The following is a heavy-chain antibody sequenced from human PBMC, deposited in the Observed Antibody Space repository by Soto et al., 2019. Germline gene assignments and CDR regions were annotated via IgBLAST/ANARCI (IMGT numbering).Heavy chain of an antibody. CDR1: GFTFSEYA. Sequence: GGSLRLSCAASGFTFSEYAMTWVRQAPGKGLEWVSVIGGAGSNIYYADSVEGRFTVSRDDSKNTLYLRMDSLRVEDTAVYYCAKDFVSRKGVYDPFDIWGPGKMVTFSS. D-gene: IGHD2-8*01. CDR3: AKDFVSRKGVYDPFDI. V-gene: IGHV3-23*01. CDR2: IGGAGSNI. J-gene: IGHJ3*02.